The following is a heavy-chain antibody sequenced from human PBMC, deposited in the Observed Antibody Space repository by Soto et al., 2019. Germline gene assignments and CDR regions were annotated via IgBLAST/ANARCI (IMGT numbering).Heavy chain of an antibody. CDR3: ARAILTRQSRTVTKWFDP. Sequence: AGGSLRLSCAASGFTFSSYSMNWVRQAPGKGLEWVSYISSSSSTIYYADSVKGRFTISRDNAKNSLYLQMNSLRDEDTAVYYCARAILTRQSRTVTKWFDPWGQGTLVTVSS. J-gene: IGHJ5*02. CDR1: GFTFSSYS. D-gene: IGHD4-17*01. V-gene: IGHV3-48*02. CDR2: ISSSSSTI.